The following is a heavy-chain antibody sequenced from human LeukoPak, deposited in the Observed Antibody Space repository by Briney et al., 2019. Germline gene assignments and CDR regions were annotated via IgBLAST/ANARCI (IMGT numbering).Heavy chain of an antibody. CDR1: GGTFSSYA. CDR3: ATGDYSSGYYDY. V-gene: IGHV1-69*13. D-gene: IGHD3-22*01. J-gene: IGHJ4*02. CDR2: IIPIFGTA. Sequence: SVKVSCKASGGTFSSYAISWVRQAPGQGLEWMGGIIPIFGTANYAQKFQGRVTITADESTSTDYMELSSLRPEDTAVYYCATGDYSSGYYDYWGQGTLVTVSS.